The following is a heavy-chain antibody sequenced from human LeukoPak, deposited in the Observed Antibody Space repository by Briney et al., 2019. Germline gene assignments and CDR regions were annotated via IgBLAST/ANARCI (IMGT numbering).Heavy chain of an antibody. CDR1: GYTFTGYY. CDR3: ARDEWELPEDY. J-gene: IGHJ4*02. Sequence: ASVKVSCKASGYTFTGYYMHWVRQAPGQGLEWMGWISAYNGNTNYAQKLQGRVTMTTDTSTSTAYMELRSLRSDDMAVYYCARDEWELPEDYWGQGTLVTVSS. D-gene: IGHD1-26*01. CDR2: ISAYNGNT. V-gene: IGHV1-18*03.